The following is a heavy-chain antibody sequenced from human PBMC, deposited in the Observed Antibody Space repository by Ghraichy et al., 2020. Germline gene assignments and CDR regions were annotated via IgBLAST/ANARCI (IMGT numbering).Heavy chain of an antibody. D-gene: IGHD2-2*01. J-gene: IGHJ4*02. Sequence: LSLTCAASIFTFSSYTMNWVRQAPGKGLEWVSSISSSSSYIYYADSVKGRFTISRDNAKNSLYLQMNSLRAEDTAVYYCARDGGIGSTSALRFDYWGQGTLVTVSS. CDR1: IFTFSSYT. CDR3: ARDGGIGSTSALRFDY. CDR2: ISSSSSYI. V-gene: IGHV3-21*01.